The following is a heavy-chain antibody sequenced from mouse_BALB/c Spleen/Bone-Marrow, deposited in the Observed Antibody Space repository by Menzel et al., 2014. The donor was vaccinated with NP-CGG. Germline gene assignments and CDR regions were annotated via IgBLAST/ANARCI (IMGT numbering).Heavy chain of an antibody. CDR1: GDSITTDY. J-gene: IGHJ3*01. CDR3: ARTYYYVSSSFKD. V-gene: IGHV3-8*02. Sequence: EVQGVESGPSLVKPSQTLSLTCSVTGDSITTDYWNWIRKFPGDKLEYLGYISYSGITYYNPSLKSRISITRDTSKNQYYLQLNSVTTEDTATYYCARTYYYVSSSFKDWGQGTLVTVSA. D-gene: IGHD1-1*01. CDR2: ISYSGIT.